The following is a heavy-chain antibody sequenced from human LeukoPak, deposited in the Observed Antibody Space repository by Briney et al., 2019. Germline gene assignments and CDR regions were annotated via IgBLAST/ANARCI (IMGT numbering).Heavy chain of an antibody. J-gene: IGHJ4*02. CDR3: AREFFGSGSCPDY. V-gene: IGHV3-33*01. CDR1: GISLNA. Sequence: GRSLRLSCAASGISLNAIHWVRRAPGKGLEWVALTWYDGSNKYYADSVKGRFTISRDNSNNMVYLHMNSLRADDTAVYYCAREFFGSGSCPDYWGQGTLVTVSS. D-gene: IGHD3-10*01. CDR2: TWYDGSNK.